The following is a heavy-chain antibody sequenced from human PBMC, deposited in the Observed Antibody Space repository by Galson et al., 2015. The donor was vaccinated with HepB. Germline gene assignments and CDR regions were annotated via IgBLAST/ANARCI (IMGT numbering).Heavy chain of an antibody. CDR2: IYYSGST. D-gene: IGHD3-3*01. V-gene: IGHV4-39*07. J-gene: IGHJ2*01. CDR1: GGSISSSSYY. CDR3: AREGQDWQQPVEWGGWYFDL. Sequence: ETLSLTCTVSGGSISSSSYYWGWIRQPPGKGLEWIGSIYYSGSTYYNPSLKSRVTISVDTSKNQFSLKLSSVTAADTAVYYCAREGQDWQQPVEWGGWYFDLWGRGTLVTVSS.